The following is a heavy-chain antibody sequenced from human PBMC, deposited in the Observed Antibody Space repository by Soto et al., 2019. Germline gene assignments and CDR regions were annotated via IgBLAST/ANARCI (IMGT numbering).Heavy chain of an antibody. CDR3: ARGRYYYDSSGYNNWFDP. V-gene: IGHV3-48*02. D-gene: IGHD3-22*01. Sequence: GSLRLSCAASGFTFSSYTMNWVRQAPGKGLEWVSYINSGSTTIYHADSVKGRFTISRDNAKNSLYLQMNSLRDEDTAVYYCARGRYYYDSSGYNNWFDPWGQGTLVTVSS. CDR2: INSGSTTI. J-gene: IGHJ5*02. CDR1: GFTFSSYT.